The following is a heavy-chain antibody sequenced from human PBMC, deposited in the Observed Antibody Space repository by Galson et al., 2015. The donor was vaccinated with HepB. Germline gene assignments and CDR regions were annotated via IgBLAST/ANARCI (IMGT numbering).Heavy chain of an antibody. CDR1: GYSFTSYW. V-gene: IGHV5-10-1*01. Sequence: QSGAEVKKPGESLRISCKGSGYSFTSYWISWVRQMPGKGLEWMGRIDPSDSYTNYSPSFQGHVTISADKSISTAYLQWSSLKASDTAMYYCASSGYCSSTSCYRYYMDVWGKGTTVTVSS. J-gene: IGHJ6*03. CDR2: IDPSDSYT. CDR3: ASSGYCSSTSCYRYYMDV. D-gene: IGHD2-2*01.